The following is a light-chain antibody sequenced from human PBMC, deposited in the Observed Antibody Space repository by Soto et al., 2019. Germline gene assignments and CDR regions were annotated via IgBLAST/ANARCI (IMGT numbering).Light chain of an antibody. V-gene: IGLV2-8*01. CDR2: DVS. CDR1: SSDVGGYNY. J-gene: IGLJ1*01. Sequence: QSALTQPPSASGSLGQSVTISCTGTSSDVGGYNYVSWYQQHPGKAPKLLIYDVSRRPSGVPDRFSGSKSGNTASLTVSGLQAEDEVDYYCSSYAGSNNLVFGTGTKVTVL. CDR3: SSYAGSNNLV.